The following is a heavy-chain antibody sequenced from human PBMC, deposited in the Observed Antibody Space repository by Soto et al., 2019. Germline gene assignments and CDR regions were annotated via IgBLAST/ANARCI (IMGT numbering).Heavy chain of an antibody. CDR3: AKTPFFFFSNRGNTQLYSFHTRRSPDL. Sequence: VWVSHINRDGSSTAYADSVKGRFTISRDNAKNTLYLQMDSLRADDTAVYYCAKTPFFFFSNRGNTQLYSFHTRRSPDL. V-gene: IGHV3-74*01. D-gene: IGHD2-15*01. J-gene: IGHJ2*01. CDR2: INRDGSST.